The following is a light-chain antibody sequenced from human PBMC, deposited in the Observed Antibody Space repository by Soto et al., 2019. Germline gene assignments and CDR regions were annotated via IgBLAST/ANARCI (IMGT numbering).Light chain of an antibody. J-gene: IGKJ3*01. V-gene: IGKV3-15*01. CDR1: QSVGRN. Sequence: EIVVTQSPGILSVSPGDRATLSCRASQSVGRNLAWYQQKPGQAPTLLIYAASTRATGLPARFSGSGSGTDFTLTISSLQSEDFAVYYCPEYSKWHLFTFCPGTRVDIK. CDR2: AAS. CDR3: PEYSKWHLFT.